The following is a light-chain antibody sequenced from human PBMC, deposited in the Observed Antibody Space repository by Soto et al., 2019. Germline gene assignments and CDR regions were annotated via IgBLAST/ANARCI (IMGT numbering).Light chain of an antibody. CDR3: QQYDNYSP. J-gene: IGKJ4*02. CDR2: KAS. CDR1: QSISDL. Sequence: IQMTQSPSTLSASVGDRVTITCRASQSISDLLAWYQQKPGEAPKLLIYKASSLESGVPSRFSGSGSGTQVSLTINSLQPDDFATYYCQQYDNYSPFGGGTKVEIK. V-gene: IGKV1-5*03.